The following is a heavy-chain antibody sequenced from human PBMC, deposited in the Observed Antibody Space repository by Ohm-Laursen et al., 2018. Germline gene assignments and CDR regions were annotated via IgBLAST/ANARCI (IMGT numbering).Heavy chain of an antibody. CDR3: ARDRWPQPTARQPFPLDY. Sequence: ASVNASCKASGYTFTGYYMHWVRQAPGQGLEWMGWINPNSGGTNYAQKFQGRVTMTRDTSISTAYMELSRLRSDDTAVYYRARDRWPQPTARQPFPLDYWGQGTLVTVSS. J-gene: IGHJ4*02. CDR2: INPNSGGT. V-gene: IGHV1-2*02. D-gene: IGHD6-6*01. CDR1: GYTFTGYY.